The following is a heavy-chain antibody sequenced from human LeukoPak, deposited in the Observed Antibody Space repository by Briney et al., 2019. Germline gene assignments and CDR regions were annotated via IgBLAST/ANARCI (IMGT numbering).Heavy chain of an antibody. CDR1: GFFFSSYG. Sequence: GGSLRLSCAASGFFFSSYGMHWVRHAPGKGLDWVALISHDGSHKYYADSVKGRFTISRDNSKNRLYLQMSSLRAEDTAVYHCAKIIHSGYESYYYYYGIDVWGQGTLVIVSS. CDR3: AKIIHSGYESYYYYYGIDV. V-gene: IGHV3-30*18. D-gene: IGHD5-12*01. J-gene: IGHJ6*02. CDR2: ISHDGSHK.